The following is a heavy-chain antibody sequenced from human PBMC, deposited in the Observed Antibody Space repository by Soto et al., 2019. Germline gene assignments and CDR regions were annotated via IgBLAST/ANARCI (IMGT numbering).Heavy chain of an antibody. CDR1: GYTFTSYG. CDR2: INAGNGNT. D-gene: IGHD6-6*01. J-gene: IGHJ6*02. CDR3: AREGYSSSRPYYYYYGMDV. V-gene: IGHV1-3*01. Sequence: ASVKVSCKASGYTFTSYGISWVRQAPGQGLEWMGWINAGNGNTKYSQKFQGRVTITRDTSASTAYMELSSLRSEDTAVYYCAREGYSSSRPYYYYYGMDVWGQGTTVTVSS.